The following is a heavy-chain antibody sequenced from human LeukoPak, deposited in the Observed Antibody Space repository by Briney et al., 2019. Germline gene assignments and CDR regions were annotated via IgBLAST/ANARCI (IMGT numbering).Heavy chain of an antibody. CDR2: IKQGGSA. V-gene: IGHV4-34*01. CDR1: GGAFSGYY. Sequence: SEALSLTCGVYGGVYGGAFSGYYWSWIRQPPGKGLEWIGEIKQGGSANYSPSLKSRVTISMDTSKNQFSLELTSVTAADTSVYYCARGGSSWYGAFDIWGQGTVVTVSS. D-gene: IGHD6-13*01. J-gene: IGHJ3*02. CDR3: ARGGSSWYGAFDI.